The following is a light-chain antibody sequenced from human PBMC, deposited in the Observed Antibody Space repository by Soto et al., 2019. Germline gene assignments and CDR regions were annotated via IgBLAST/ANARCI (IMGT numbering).Light chain of an antibody. CDR2: DVS. J-gene: IGLJ1*01. Sequence: QSVLTQPASVSGSPGQSITISCTGTSSDVGGYNYVSWYQQHPGKAPKFMIYDVSNRPSGVSNRFSGSKSGNTASLTISGLQAEDEADYYCSSYTPSNTRQIVFGXGTKVTVL. V-gene: IGLV2-14*01. CDR3: SSYTPSNTRQIV. CDR1: SSDVGGYNY.